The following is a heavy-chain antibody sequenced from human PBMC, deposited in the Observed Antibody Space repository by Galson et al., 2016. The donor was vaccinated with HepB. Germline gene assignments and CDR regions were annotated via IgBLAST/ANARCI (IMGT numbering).Heavy chain of an antibody. CDR3: ARHLTYYYDISGYYSDWFDP. CDR1: GVSTSSSDYY. D-gene: IGHD3-22*01. Sequence: SETLSLTCTVSGVSTSSSDYYWGWIRQPPGKGLEWIASIYYSGSGSTSYNPSLRSRVTISVDTSKNQFSLKLNSVNAADTAVYYCARHLTYYYDISGYYSDWFDPWGKGTLVTVSS. V-gene: IGHV4-39*01. CDR2: IYYSGSGST. J-gene: IGHJ5*02.